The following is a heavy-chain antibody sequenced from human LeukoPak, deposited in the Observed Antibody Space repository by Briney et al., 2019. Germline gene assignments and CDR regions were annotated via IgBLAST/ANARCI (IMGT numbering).Heavy chain of an antibody. D-gene: IGHD6-19*01. J-gene: IGHJ6*02. V-gene: IGHV4-39*07. Sequence: PSETLSLTCTVSGGSISSSSYYWGWIRQPPGKGLEWIGSIYYSGSTYYNPSLKSRVTISVDTSKNQFSLKLSSVTAADTAVYYCATSPVAGDYYYGMDVWGQGTTVTVSS. CDR1: GGSISSSSYY. CDR2: IYYSGST. CDR3: ATSPVAGDYYYGMDV.